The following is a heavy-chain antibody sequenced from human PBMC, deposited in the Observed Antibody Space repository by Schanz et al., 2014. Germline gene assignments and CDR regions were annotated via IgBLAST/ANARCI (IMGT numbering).Heavy chain of an antibody. Sequence: QLQLVQSGAEVKKPGSSVKVSCKLSGGTFSSYAISWVRQAPGQGLEWMGRIIPILGIANYAQKFQGRVTITADRSTSTADMELSSLRPEDTAVYYCARSNYYDNSDYYSSFDYWGQGTLVTVSS. V-gene: IGHV1-69*02. D-gene: IGHD3-22*01. CDR3: ARSNYYDNSDYYSSFDY. J-gene: IGHJ4*02. CDR1: GGTFSSYA. CDR2: IIPILGIA.